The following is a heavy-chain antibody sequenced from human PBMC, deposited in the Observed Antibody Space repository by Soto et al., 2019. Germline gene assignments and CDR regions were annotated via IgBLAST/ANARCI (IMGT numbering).Heavy chain of an antibody. D-gene: IGHD3-22*01. CDR2: ISPNTGNI. V-gene: IGHV1-18*01. CDR1: GYTFTRNG. Sequence: QVHLVQSGAEVKKPGASVNVSCKTSGYTFTRNGISWVRQAPGQGLEWMGWISPNTGNIKYAQKLQGRVIMTTDTSTSTADTELRSLRSDDTAVYYCVKDRDSNSWPSRDVWGPGTTVTVSS. CDR3: VKDRDSNSWPSRDV. J-gene: IGHJ6*02.